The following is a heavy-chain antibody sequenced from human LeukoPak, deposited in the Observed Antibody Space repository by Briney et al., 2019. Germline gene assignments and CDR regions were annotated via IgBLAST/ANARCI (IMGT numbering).Heavy chain of an antibody. Sequence: GGSLRLSCAASGFTFSSYGMHWVRQAPGKGLEWVAFIRYDGSNKYYADSVKGRFTISRDNAKNSLYLQMNSLRAEDTAVYYCARDGSGRVPEMSAPDYWGQGTLVTVSS. D-gene: IGHD3-10*01. CDR2: IRYDGSNK. CDR1: GFTFSSYG. J-gene: IGHJ4*02. CDR3: ARDGSGRVPEMSAPDY. V-gene: IGHV3-30*02.